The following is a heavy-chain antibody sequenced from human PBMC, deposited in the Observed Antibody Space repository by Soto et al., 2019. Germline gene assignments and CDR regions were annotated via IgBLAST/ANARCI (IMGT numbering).Heavy chain of an antibody. J-gene: IGHJ5*02. CDR2: IIPIFGTA. CDR1: GGTFSSYA. V-gene: IGHV1-69*01. D-gene: IGHD6-13*01. Sequence: QVQLVQSGAEVKKPGSSVKVSCKASGGTFSSYAISWVRQAPGQGLEWMGGIIPIFGTANYAQKFQGRVTITADESTSTAYMELSSLRSEDTAVYYCASCGIGSAAGWGYNWFDPWGQGTLVNVSS. CDR3: ASCGIGSAAGWGYNWFDP.